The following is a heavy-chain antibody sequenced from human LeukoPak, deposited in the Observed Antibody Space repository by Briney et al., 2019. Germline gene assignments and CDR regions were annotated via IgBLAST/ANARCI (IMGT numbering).Heavy chain of an antibody. V-gene: IGHV1-2*02. Sequence: ASVKVSCKASGYTFTGYYMHWVRQAPGQGLEWMGWINPNSGGTNYAQKFQGRVTMTRDTSISTAYMELSRLRSDDTAVYYCARDASGDYEIVFDYWGQGTLVTVSS. CDR1: GYTFTGYY. D-gene: IGHD4-17*01. CDR3: ARDASGDYEIVFDY. CDR2: INPNSGGT. J-gene: IGHJ4*02.